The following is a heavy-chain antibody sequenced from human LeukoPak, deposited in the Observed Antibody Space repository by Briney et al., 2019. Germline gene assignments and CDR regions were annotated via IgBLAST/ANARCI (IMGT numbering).Heavy chain of an antibody. Sequence: GGSLRLSCAASGFTFSNSGMHWVRQAPGKGLEWVSFLRYDGSSKFYTDSVQCRFTISRDNSKNTLYLQMNSLRVEDAAVYYSAKDSVYGGWGNAFDIWGQGTMVTVSS. CDR1: GFTFSNSG. CDR3: AKDSVYGGWGNAFDI. CDR2: LRYDGSSK. V-gene: IGHV3-30*02. J-gene: IGHJ3*02. D-gene: IGHD3-16*01.